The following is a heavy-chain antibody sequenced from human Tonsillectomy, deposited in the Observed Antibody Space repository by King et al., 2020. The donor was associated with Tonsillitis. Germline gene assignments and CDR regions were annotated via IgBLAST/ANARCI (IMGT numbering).Heavy chain of an antibody. Sequence: QLVQSGAEVKTPGESLKISCKASGYSFTSYWIGWVRQMPGKGLEWMGIIYPGDSDTRYSPSFQGQVSISAKKSIRTAYLQWTSLKDSDTTMYYCARPDYYKNSDSGLLKNWGQGTMVTVS. CDR1: GYSFTSYW. CDR3: ARPDYYKNSDSGLLKN. J-gene: IGHJ3*01. V-gene: IGHV5-51*01. CDR2: IYPGDSDT. D-gene: IGHD3-22*01.